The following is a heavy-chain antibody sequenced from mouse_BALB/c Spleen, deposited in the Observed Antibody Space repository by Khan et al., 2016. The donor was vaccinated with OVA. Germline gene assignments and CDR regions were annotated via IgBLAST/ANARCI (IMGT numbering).Heavy chain of an antibody. CDR2: IDPFNGGT. CDR3: ARNGITTWFAY. D-gene: IGHD2-4*01. J-gene: IGHJ3*01. Sequence: EVQLQQSGPELMKPGASVKISCKASGYSFTSYYIHWMKQSHGKSLEWIGYIDPFNGGTNYNQKFKGKATLTVDKSSNTAYMHLSSLTSEDSAVXYCARNGITTWFAYWGQGTLVTVSA. V-gene: IGHV1S135*01. CDR1: GYSFTSYY.